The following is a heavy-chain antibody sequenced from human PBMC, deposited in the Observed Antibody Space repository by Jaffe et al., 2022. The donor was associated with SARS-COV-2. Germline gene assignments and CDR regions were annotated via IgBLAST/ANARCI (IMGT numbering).Heavy chain of an antibody. CDR1: GFTFSSDS. D-gene: IGHD2-2*01. CDR3: ARDSVVWGFFDY. V-gene: IGHV3-48*01. Sequence: EVQLVESGGSLVQPGGSLRLSCAASGFTFSSDSMNWVRQAPGKGLEWVSYISSNSRSIYYADSVKGRFTISRDNDKNSLYLQMYSLRAEDTATYYCARDSVVWGFFDYWGQGTPVTVSS. CDR2: ISSNSRSI. J-gene: IGHJ4*02.